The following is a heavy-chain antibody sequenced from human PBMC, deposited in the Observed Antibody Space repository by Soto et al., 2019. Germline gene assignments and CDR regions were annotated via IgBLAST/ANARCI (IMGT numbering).Heavy chain of an antibody. CDR1: GFTFSSYS. Sequence: EVQLVESGGGLVKPGGSLRLSCAASGFTFSSYSMNWVRQAPGKGLEWVSSISSSSSYIYYADSVKGRFTISRDNAKNSLDLQMNSLRAEDTAVYYCAREGSHYDILTGYYPSDYWGQGTLVTVSS. D-gene: IGHD3-9*01. J-gene: IGHJ4*02. V-gene: IGHV3-21*01. CDR2: ISSSSSYI. CDR3: AREGSHYDILTGYYPSDY.